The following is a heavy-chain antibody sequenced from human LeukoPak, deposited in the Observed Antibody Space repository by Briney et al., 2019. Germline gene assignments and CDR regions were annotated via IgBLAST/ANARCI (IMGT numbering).Heavy chain of an antibody. J-gene: IGHJ6*03. CDR3: AKGYGGDTKGNPLNYYYYMDV. V-gene: IGHV1-46*01. Sequence: ASVKVSCKASGYTFTSYYMHWVRQAPGQGLEWMGIINPSGGSTINPSGGSTSYAQKFQGRVTMTRDMSTNTAYMELSSLRSEDTAVYYCAKGYGGDTKGNPLNYYYYMDVWGKGTTVTISS. CDR1: GYTFTSYY. D-gene: IGHD2-8*01. CDR2: INPSGGSTINPSGGST.